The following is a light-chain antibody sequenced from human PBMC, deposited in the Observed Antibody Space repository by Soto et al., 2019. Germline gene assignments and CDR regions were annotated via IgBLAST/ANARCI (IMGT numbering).Light chain of an antibody. V-gene: IGKV3-15*01. CDR2: GAS. CDR1: QSVSSN. CDR3: QQYNNWLIT. Sequence: EIVMTQSPATLSVSPGERATLSCRASQSVSSNLAWYQQKPGQAPRLLMFGASIRATGIPARFSGSGSGTEFTLTISSLQSEDFAVYYCQQYNNWLITFGQGTRLEIK. J-gene: IGKJ5*01.